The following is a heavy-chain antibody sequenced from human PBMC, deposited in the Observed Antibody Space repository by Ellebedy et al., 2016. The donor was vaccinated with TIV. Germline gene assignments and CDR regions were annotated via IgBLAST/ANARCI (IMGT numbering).Heavy chain of an antibody. Sequence: SETLSLXXTVSGGSISSGDYYWSWFRQPPGKGLEWIGYIYYSGSTYYNPSLKSRVTISVDTSKNQFSLKLSSVTAADTAVYYCARVGVVVTAPNYFDYWGQGTLVTVSS. CDR1: GGSISSGDYY. J-gene: IGHJ4*02. D-gene: IGHD2-21*02. V-gene: IGHV4-30-4*01. CDR3: ARVGVVVTAPNYFDY. CDR2: IYYSGST.